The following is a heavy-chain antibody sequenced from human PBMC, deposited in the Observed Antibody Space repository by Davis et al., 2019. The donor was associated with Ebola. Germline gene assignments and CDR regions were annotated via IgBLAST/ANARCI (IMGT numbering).Heavy chain of an antibody. CDR1: GFTFSSYS. J-gene: IGHJ6*02. D-gene: IGHD2-2*01. V-gene: IGHV3-21*01. CDR3: ARSKYQLLFRYYYGMDV. Sequence: GESLKISCAASGFTFSSYSMNWVRQAPGKGLEWVSCISSSSSYIYYADSVKGRFTISRDNAKNSLYLQTNSLRAEDTAVYYCARSKYQLLFRYYYGMDVWGQGTTVTVSS. CDR2: ISSSSSYI.